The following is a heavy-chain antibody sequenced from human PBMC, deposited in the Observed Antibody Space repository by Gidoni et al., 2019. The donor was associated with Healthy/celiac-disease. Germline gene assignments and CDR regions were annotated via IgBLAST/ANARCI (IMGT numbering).Heavy chain of an antibody. V-gene: IGHV5-51*01. CDR2: IDPGDADT. Sequence: EVQLVQSGAAVKQPGESLKISCQGSGYSFTSYWIGWVRQMPGKGLEWMGIIDPGDADTRYSPSFQGQVTISADKSISTAYLQWSSLKASDTAMYYCARFRERYYYDSSGTLDYWGQGTLVTVSS. CDR3: ARFRERYYYDSSGTLDY. J-gene: IGHJ4*02. CDR1: GYSFTSYW. D-gene: IGHD3-22*01.